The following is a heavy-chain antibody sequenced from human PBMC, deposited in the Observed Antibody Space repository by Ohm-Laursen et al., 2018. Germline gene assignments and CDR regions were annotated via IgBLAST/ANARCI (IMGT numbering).Heavy chain of an antibody. CDR3: ARDSYSYGPFDY. CDR2: IYSGGDM. J-gene: IGHJ4*02. V-gene: IGHV3-53*01. Sequence: SLRLSCSASGFTISNNYMNWVRQAPGKGLEWVSLIYSGGDMFYADSVKGRFTISRDKSKNTLYLQMNSLRAEDTAVYFCARDSYSYGPFDYWGQGTLVTVSS. D-gene: IGHD5-18*01. CDR1: GFTISNNY.